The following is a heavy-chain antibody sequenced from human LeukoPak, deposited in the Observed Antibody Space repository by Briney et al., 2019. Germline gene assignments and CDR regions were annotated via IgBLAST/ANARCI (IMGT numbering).Heavy chain of an antibody. J-gene: IGHJ4*02. V-gene: IGHV3-74*01. D-gene: IGHD3-10*01. Sequence: PGGSLRLSCTASGFTFSSYWMHWVRQAPGKGLVWVSRINSDGGSTSYADSVKGRFTISRDNSKNTLYLQMNSLRAEDTAVYYCAKDRRIYYGSGSYHPFDYWGQGTLVTVSS. CDR3: AKDRRIYYGSGSYHPFDY. CDR1: GFTFSSYW. CDR2: INSDGGST.